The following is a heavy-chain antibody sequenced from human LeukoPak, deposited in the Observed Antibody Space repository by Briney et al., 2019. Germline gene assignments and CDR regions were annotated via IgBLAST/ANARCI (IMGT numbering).Heavy chain of an antibody. D-gene: IGHD4-17*01. CDR1: GFTFDDYA. CDR3: AKDIGDYHFRYFDY. Sequence: GGSLRLSCAASGFTFDDYAMHWVRHAPGKGLEWVSGISWNSGSIGYADSVKGRFTISRDNAKNSLYLQMNSLRAEDTALYYCAKDIGDYHFRYFDYWGQGTLVTVSS. V-gene: IGHV3-9*01. J-gene: IGHJ4*02. CDR2: ISWNSGSI.